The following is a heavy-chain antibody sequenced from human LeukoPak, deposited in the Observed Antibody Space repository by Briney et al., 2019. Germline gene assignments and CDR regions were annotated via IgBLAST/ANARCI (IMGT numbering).Heavy chain of an antibody. V-gene: IGHV1-18*01. J-gene: IGHJ5*02. CDR2: ISAYNGNT. CDR3: ARTPYDILTGYYKGWFDP. Sequence: ASVKVSCKASGYTFASYGFSWVRQAPGQGLEWMGWISAYNGNTNYAQKLQGRVTMTTDTSTSTAYMELRSLRSDDTAVYYCARTPYDILTGYYKGWFDPWGQGTLVTVSS. CDR1: GYTFASYG. D-gene: IGHD3-9*01.